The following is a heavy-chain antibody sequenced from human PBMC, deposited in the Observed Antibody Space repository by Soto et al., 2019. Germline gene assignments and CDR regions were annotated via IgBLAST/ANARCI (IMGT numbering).Heavy chain of an antibody. D-gene: IGHD3-9*01. Sequence: PGGSLRLSCAASGFTFSSYSMNWVRQAPGKGLEWVSYISSSSGTIYYADSVKGRFTISRDNAKHSLYLQMNSLRDEDTAVYYCASAERTGYDYWGQGTLVTVSS. CDR2: ISSSSGTI. CDR1: GFTFSSYS. CDR3: ASAERTGYDY. J-gene: IGHJ4*02. V-gene: IGHV3-48*02.